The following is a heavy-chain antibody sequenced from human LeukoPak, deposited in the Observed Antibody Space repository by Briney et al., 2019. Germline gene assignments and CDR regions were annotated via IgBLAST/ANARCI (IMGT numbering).Heavy chain of an antibody. J-gene: IGHJ3*02. CDR2: INPRGGSA. CDR1: GYTFTNFY. V-gene: IGHV1-46*01. CDR3: ARVRRGYCTNGICSNSINDAFGI. D-gene: IGHD2-8*01. Sequence: ASVKVSCKASGYTFTNFYMHWVRQAPGQGLEWMGIINPRGGSASSAQKFQGRVTITRDTSASTAYMELSSLGSEDTAVFYCARVRRGYCTNGICSNSINDAFGIWGQGTVSPSLQ.